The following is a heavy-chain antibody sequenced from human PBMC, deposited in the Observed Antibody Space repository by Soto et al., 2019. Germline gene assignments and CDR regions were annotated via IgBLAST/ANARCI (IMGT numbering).Heavy chain of an antibody. CDR1: GYTFTSDE. J-gene: IGHJ5*02. CDR2: IDPNSGST. D-gene: IGHD6-13*01. Sequence: ASVNVSGKTSGYTFTSDEINWVRQAPGQGLEWMGWIDPNSGSTGYAQKFQGRVTMTRDASISPAYMELSGLRSEDTAMYYCAKEGAYSVSCYWLDPWGQGTLVTVSS. V-gene: IGHV1-8*01. CDR3: AKEGAYSVSCYWLDP.